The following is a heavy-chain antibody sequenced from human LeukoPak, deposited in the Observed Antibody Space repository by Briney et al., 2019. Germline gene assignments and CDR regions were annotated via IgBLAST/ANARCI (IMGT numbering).Heavy chain of an antibody. CDR2: IYYSGST. D-gene: IGHD2-15*01. CDR3: ARGYSRDAFDI. J-gene: IGHJ3*02. Sequence: SETLSLTCTVSGGSISGYYWSWIRQPPGKGLEWIGYIYYSGSTNYNPSLKSRVTISVDTSKNQFSLKLSSVTAADTAVYYCARGYSRDAFDIWGQGTMVTVSS. V-gene: IGHV4-59*01. CDR1: GGSISGYY.